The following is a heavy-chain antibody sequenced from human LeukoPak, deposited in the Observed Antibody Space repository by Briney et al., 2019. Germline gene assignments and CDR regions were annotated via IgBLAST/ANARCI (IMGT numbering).Heavy chain of an antibody. D-gene: IGHD4-11*01. J-gene: IGHJ4*02. CDR3: AKPVHDTDSGNYGIDY. CDR1: GFTFSAYG. V-gene: IGHV3-30*18. Sequence: GRSLRLSCAASGFTFSAYGMHWVRQAPGKGLEWVAVMSYDGRHIYYADSVKGRFTISRDSSKNTLYLQVNSLRTEDTAVYYCAKPVHDTDSGNYGIDYWGQGTLVTVSS. CDR2: MSYDGRHI.